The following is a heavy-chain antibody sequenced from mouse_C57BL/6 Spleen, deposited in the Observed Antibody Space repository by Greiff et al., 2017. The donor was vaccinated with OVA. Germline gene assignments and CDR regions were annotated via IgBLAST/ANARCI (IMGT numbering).Heavy chain of an antibody. J-gene: IGHJ4*01. CDR2: IYPSDSET. CDR3: AGGNYYGSPGDY. Sequence: QVQLQQPGAELVRPGSSVKLSCKASGYTFTSYWMDWVKQRPGQGLEWIGNIYPSDSETHYNQKFKDKATLTVDKSSSTAYMQLSSLTSEDSAVYYCAGGNYYGSPGDYWGQGTSVTVSS. V-gene: IGHV1-61*01. D-gene: IGHD1-1*01. CDR1: GYTFTSYW.